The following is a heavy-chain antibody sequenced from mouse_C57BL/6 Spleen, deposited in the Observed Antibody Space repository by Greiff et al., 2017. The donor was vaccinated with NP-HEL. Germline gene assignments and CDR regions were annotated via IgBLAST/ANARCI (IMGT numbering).Heavy chain of an antibody. J-gene: IGHJ4*01. D-gene: IGHD1-1*01. Sequence: VQLKQSGTVLARPGASVKMSCKTSGYTFTSYWMHWVKQRPGQGPEWIGAIYPGNSDTSYNQKFKGKAKLTAVTSASTAYMELSSLTNEDSAVYYCTPTVVATDYAMDYWGQGTSVTVSS. CDR2: IYPGNSDT. CDR3: TPTVVATDYAMDY. V-gene: IGHV1-5*01. CDR1: GYTFTSYW.